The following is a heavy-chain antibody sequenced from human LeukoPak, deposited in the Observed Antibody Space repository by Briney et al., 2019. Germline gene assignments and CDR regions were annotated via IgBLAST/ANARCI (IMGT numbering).Heavy chain of an antibody. CDR1: GYTFTGYY. Sequence: ASVKVSCKASGYTFTGYYMHWVRQATGQGLEWMGIINPSGGSTSYAQKFQGRLTMTRDMSTSTVYMDLSSLRSEDTAVYYCAREGVTGTDAFDYWGQGTLVTVSS. CDR2: INPSGGST. J-gene: IGHJ4*02. V-gene: IGHV1-46*01. CDR3: AREGVTGTDAFDY. D-gene: IGHD1-20*01.